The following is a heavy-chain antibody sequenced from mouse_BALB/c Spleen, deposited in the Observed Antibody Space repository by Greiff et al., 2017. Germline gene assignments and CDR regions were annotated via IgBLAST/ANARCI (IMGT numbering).Heavy chain of an antibody. CDR1: GFNIKDYY. D-gene: IGHD2-3*01. J-gene: IGHJ2*01. Sequence: EVQLQQSGAELVRPGASVKLSCKASGFNIKDYYMHWVKQRPEQGLEWIGWIDPENGNTIYDPKFQGKASITADTSSNTAYLQLSSLTSEDTAVYYCARFDAYFDYWGQGTTLTVSS. V-gene: IGHV14-1*02. CDR2: IDPENGNT. CDR3: ARFDAYFDY.